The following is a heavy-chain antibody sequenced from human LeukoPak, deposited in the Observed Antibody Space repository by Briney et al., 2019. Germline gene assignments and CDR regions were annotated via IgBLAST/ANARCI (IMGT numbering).Heavy chain of an antibody. Sequence: PGGSLRLSCAASGFTFSSYAMSWVRQAPGKGLEWVSSLRGNGGSTEYVDSVRGRFVISRDNSRNTLYLQMNSLRAEDTAVYHCAKSVTAAGTYAFDIWGQGTVVTVSS. D-gene: IGHD6-13*01. V-gene: IGHV3-23*01. J-gene: IGHJ3*02. CDR1: GFTFSSYA. CDR3: AKSVTAAGTYAFDI. CDR2: LRGNGGST.